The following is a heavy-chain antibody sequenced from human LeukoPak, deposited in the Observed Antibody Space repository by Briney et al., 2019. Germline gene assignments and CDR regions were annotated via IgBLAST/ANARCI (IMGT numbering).Heavy chain of an antibody. J-gene: IGHJ4*02. CDR3: ARSSKLGGYFDY. CDR1: GDTFSSYA. Sequence: SVKVSCKASGDTFSSYAISWVRQAPGQGLEWMGGIIPIFGTANYAQKFQGRVTITADESTSTAYMELSSLRSEDTAVYYCARSSKLGGYFDYWGQGTLVTVSS. V-gene: IGHV1-69*13. D-gene: IGHD3-16*01. CDR2: IIPIFGTA.